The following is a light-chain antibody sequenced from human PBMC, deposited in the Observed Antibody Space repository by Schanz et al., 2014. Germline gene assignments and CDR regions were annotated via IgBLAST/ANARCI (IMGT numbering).Light chain of an antibody. CDR2: DAS. CDR1: QSVSTN. Sequence: EIVMTQSPGTLSVSPGERVTLSCRASQSVSTNLAWYQKKPGQAPRLLIYDASTRATGISARFSGSGSGTEFTLTISSLQSEDFAVYYCQHYNNWPPYTFGLGTKLEIK. V-gene: IGKV3-15*01. J-gene: IGKJ2*01. CDR3: QHYNNWPPYT.